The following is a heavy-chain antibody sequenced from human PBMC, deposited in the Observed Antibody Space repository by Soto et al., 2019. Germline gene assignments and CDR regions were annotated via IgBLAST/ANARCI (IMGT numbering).Heavy chain of an antibody. CDR3: ASQGTASGWFDP. CDR1: GGTFSIHA. Sequence: SVKVSCKASGGTFSIHAISWVRQATEQGLEWMGGIIPIFGTANYAQKFQGRVTITADESTSTAYMELSSLRSEDTAVYYCASQGTASGWFDPWGQGTLVTVSS. J-gene: IGHJ5*02. V-gene: IGHV1-69*13. D-gene: IGHD1-1*01. CDR2: IIPIFGTA.